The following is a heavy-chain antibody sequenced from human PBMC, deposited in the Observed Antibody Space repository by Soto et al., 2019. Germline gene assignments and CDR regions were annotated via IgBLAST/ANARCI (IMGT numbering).Heavy chain of an antibody. Sequence: PGGSLRLSCAASGFTFSSYAMHWVRQAPGKGLEWVAVISYDGSNKYYADSVKGRFTISRDNSKNTLYLQMNSLRAEDTAVYYCARDKGWNDADAFDIWGQGTMVTVSS. CDR2: ISYDGSNK. D-gene: IGHD1-1*01. CDR3: ARDKGWNDADAFDI. J-gene: IGHJ3*02. CDR1: GFTFSSYA. V-gene: IGHV3-30-3*01.